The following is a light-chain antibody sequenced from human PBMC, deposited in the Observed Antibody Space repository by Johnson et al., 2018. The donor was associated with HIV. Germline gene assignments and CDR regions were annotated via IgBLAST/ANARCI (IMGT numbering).Light chain of an antibody. J-gene: IGLJ1*01. V-gene: IGLV1-51*02. CDR2: ENN. Sequence: QAVLTQPPSVSAAPGQKVTISCSGSSSNIGNNYVSWYQQLPGTAPKLLIYENNKRPSGIPDRFSGSKSGTSATLGITGLQTGDEADDYCGKWDSSLRGVFGTGTKVTVL. CDR3: GKWDSSLRGV. CDR1: SSNIGNNY.